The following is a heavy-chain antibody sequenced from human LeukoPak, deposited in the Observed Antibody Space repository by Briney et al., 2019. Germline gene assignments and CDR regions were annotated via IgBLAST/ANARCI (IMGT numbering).Heavy chain of an antibody. CDR1: GFTFSSYG. Sequence: GRSLRLSCAASGFTFSSYGMHWVRQAPGKGLEWVAVISYDGSNKYYADSVKGRFTISRDNSKNTLYQQMNSLRAEDTAVYYCAKDLCSGGSCYPSSGFDYWGQGTLVTVSS. V-gene: IGHV3-30*18. CDR2: ISYDGSNK. J-gene: IGHJ4*02. CDR3: AKDLCSGGSCYPSSGFDY. D-gene: IGHD2-15*01.